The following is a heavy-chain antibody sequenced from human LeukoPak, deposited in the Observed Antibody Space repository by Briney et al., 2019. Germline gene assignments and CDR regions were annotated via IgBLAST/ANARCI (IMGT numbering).Heavy chain of an antibody. CDR2: LYSGSTT. V-gene: IGHV3-53*01. CDR1: GFTVSGNY. D-gene: IGHD3-10*01. J-gene: IGHJ4*02. CDR3: AKASTFGELNRPFDY. Sequence: GGSLRLSCAASGFTVSGNYLSWVRQAPGRGLEWVSILYSGSTTYYADSVKGRFTISRDNSKNTLYLQMNSLRAEDTAIYYCAKASTFGELNRPFDYWGQGTPVTVS.